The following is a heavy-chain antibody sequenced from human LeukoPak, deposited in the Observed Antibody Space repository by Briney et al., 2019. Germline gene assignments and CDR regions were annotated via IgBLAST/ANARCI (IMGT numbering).Heavy chain of an antibody. CDR1: GYTFTSYD. V-gene: IGHV1-8*01. J-gene: IGHJ6*03. D-gene: IGHD1-1*01. Sequence: ASVKVSCKASGYTFTSYDINWVRQATGQGLEWMGWMNPNSGNTDYAQKFQGRVTMTRNTSISTAYMELSSLRSEDTAVYYCAREPAGTQKKYYYYMDVWGKGTTVTVSS. CDR2: MNPNSGNT. CDR3: AREPAGTQKKYYYYMDV.